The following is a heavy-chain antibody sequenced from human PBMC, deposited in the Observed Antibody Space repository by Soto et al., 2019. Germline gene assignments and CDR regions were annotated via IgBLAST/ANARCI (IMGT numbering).Heavy chain of an antibody. CDR2: LYTSGST. CDR1: GGSISSYY. CDR3: SRIHYNDYVLGNYRKPYYYGMDV. J-gene: IGHJ6*02. V-gene: IGHV4-4*07. Sequence: SETLSLTCTVSGGSISSYYWSWIRQPAGKGLEWIGRLYTSGSTNYNPSLKSRVTMSVDTSKNQFSLKMSSVTAADTAVYYCSRIHYNDYVLGNYRKPYYYGMDVWGQGTTVTVSS. D-gene: IGHD3-16*02.